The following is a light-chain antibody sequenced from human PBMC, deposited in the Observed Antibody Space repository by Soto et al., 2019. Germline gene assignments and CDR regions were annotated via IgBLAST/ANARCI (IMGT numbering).Light chain of an antibody. Sequence: DIPMTQSPSILSASVGDRVTISCRASQSISTWLAWFQQIPGKAPNLLIYKASNLQSGVPSRFSGSGSGTDFTLTISSLQPDDFATYYCQQYHSYPWTFGQGTRVDVK. CDR2: KAS. J-gene: IGKJ1*01. CDR3: QQYHSYPWT. V-gene: IGKV1-5*03. CDR1: QSISTW.